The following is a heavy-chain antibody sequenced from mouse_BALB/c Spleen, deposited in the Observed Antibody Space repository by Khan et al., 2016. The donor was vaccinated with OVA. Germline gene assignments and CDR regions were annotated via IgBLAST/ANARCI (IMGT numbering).Heavy chain of an antibody. V-gene: IGHV9-1*02. Sequence: QIQLVQSGPELKKPGETVKITRKASGYTFTNYGMNWVKQAPGKGLKWMGWINTYTGEPTYTDDFKGRFAFSLETSASTAYLQINNLNNEDMATYFCARGASYWYFDVWGARTTVTVSS. CDR1: GYTFTNYG. CDR2: INTYTGEP. J-gene: IGHJ1*01. CDR3: ARGASYWYFDV.